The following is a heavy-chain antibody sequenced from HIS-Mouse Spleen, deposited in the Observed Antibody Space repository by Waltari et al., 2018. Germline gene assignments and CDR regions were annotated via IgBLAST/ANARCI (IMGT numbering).Heavy chain of an antibody. V-gene: IGHV3-21*01. CDR3: ARGGSYSDLDY. J-gene: IGHJ4*02. CDR2: ISSSSSYI. Sequence: EVQLVESGGGLVKPGGALRLACSASGFTLSSSGWNWVRQAPGKGLEWVSSISSSSSYIYYADSVKGRFTISRDNAKNSLYLQMNSLRAEDTAVYYCARGGSYSDLDYWGQGTLVTVSS. CDR1: GFTLSSSG. D-gene: IGHD1-26*01.